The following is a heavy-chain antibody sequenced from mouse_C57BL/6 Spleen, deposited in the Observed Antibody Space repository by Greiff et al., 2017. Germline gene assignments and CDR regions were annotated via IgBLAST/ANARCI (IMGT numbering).Heavy chain of an antibody. J-gene: IGHJ4*01. Sequence: VQLKESGPGLVKPSQSLSLTCSVTGYSITSGYYWNWIRQFPGNKLEWMGYISYDGSNNYNPSLKNRISITRDTSKNQFFLKLNSVTTEDTATYYGARSDYYAMDYWGQGPSPPVPS. CDR3: ARSDYYAMDY. CDR2: ISYDGSN. CDR1: GYSITSGYY. V-gene: IGHV3-6*01.